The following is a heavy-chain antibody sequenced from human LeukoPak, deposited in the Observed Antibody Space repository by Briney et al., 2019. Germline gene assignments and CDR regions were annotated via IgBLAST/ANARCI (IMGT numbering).Heavy chain of an antibody. V-gene: IGHV4-59*08. J-gene: IGHJ1*01. CDR2: IYYSGST. D-gene: IGHD3-22*01. CDR1: GGSISSYY. CDR3: ARQYDSSGYLH. Sequence: PSETLSLTCTVSGGSISSYYWSWIRQPPGKGLEWIGYIYYSGSTNYNPSLKSRVTISVDTSKNQFSLKLSSVTAADTAVYYCARQYDSSGYLHWGQGTLVTVSS.